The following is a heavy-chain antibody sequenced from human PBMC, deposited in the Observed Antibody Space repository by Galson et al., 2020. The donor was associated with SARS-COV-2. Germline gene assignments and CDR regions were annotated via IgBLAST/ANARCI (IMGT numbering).Heavy chain of an antibody. CDR1: GFSFSTYS. D-gene: IGHD4-17*01. CDR3: VRGTYGDYSFDY. V-gene: IGHV3-48*02. J-gene: IGHJ4*02. CDR2: ISSSSDTI. Sequence: TGRSLRLSCAASGFSFSTYSMNWVRQTPGQGLQWVSYISSSSDTIYYADSVKGRLTISRDTAQNSLYLQMNSLRDEDTAVYYCVRGTYGDYSFDYWGQGTLVTVSP.